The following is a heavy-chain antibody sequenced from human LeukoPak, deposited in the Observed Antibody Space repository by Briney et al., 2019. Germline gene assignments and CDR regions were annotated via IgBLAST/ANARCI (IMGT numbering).Heavy chain of an antibody. D-gene: IGHD2-15*01. Sequence: SETLSLTCTVSGYSISSGYYWGWIRQPPGKGLEWIGSTYHSGSTYYNPSLKSRVTISVDTSKNQFSLKLSSVTAADTAVYYCARAGSGLYYYYYYYMDVWGKGTTVTVSS. J-gene: IGHJ6*03. CDR3: ARAGSGLYYYYYYYMDV. CDR2: TYHSGST. CDR1: GYSISSGYY. V-gene: IGHV4-38-2*02.